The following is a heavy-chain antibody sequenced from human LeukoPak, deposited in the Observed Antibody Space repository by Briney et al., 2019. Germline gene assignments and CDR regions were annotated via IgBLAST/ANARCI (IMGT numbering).Heavy chain of an antibody. V-gene: IGHV4-34*01. Sequence: SETLSLTCAVYGGSFSGYYWSWIRQPPGKGLEWIGEINHSGSTNYNPSLKSRATISVDTSKNQFSLKLSSVTAADTAVYYCARVNYDFWSGYPYYYYYYMDVWGKGTTVTVSS. CDR1: GGSFSGYY. J-gene: IGHJ6*03. D-gene: IGHD3-3*01. CDR2: INHSGST. CDR3: ARVNYDFWSGYPYYYYYYMDV.